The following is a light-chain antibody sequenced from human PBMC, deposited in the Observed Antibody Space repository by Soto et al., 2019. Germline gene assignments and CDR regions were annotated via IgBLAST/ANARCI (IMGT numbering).Light chain of an antibody. CDR3: SSYTASSTYV. CDR2: DVS. J-gene: IGLJ1*01. Sequence: QSPLTQPASVSGSPGQSITISCTGTSSDVGGYNYVSWYQHHPGKAPKLMIFDVSNRPSGVSNRFSGSKSGNTASLTISGLQAEDEADYYCSSYTASSTYVFGTGTKLTVL. CDR1: SSDVGGYNY. V-gene: IGLV2-14*03.